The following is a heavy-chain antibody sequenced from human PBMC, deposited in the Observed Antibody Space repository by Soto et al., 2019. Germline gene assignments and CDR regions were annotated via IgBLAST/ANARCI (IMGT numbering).Heavy chain of an antibody. CDR2: MYYTGST. CDR3: ARAYSSGWYGWFDP. CDR1: GASISSSSYR. D-gene: IGHD6-19*01. V-gene: IGHV4-61*05. J-gene: IGHJ5*02. Sequence: SETLSLTCTVPGASISSSSYRWVWIRQSPGKGLEWIGYMYYTGSTYYAPSLKSRVTISADTSKNQFSLKLSSVTAADTAVYYCARAYSSGWYGWFDPWGQGTLVTVSS.